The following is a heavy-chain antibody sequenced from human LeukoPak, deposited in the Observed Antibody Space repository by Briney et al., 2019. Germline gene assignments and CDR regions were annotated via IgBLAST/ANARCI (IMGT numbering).Heavy chain of an antibody. V-gene: IGHV1-2*02. CDR2: INPNSGDT. CDR3: ARVGYCSGDRCYLHFDY. D-gene: IGHD2-15*01. J-gene: IGHJ4*02. Sequence: ASVKVSCKASGYTFTGYYMHWVRQAPGQGLEWMGWINPNSGDTNYAQKFQGRVTMTRDTSTSTVYMELNRLTSDDTALYYCARVGYCSGDRCYLHFDYWGQGTLVTVSS. CDR1: GYTFTGYY.